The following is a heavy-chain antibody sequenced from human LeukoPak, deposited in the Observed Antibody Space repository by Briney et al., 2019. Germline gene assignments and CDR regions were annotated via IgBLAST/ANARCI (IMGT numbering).Heavy chain of an antibody. V-gene: IGHV1-69*05. J-gene: IGHJ4*02. CDR3: ARRGVGYCSGGSCYFDY. Sequence: SVKVSCKASGGTFSSYAISWVRQAPGQGLEWMGGIIPIFGTANYAQKFQGRVTITTDESTSTAYMELSSLRSEDTAVYYCARRGVGYCSGGSCYFDYWGQGTLVTVSS. CDR1: GGTFSSYA. CDR2: IIPIFGTA. D-gene: IGHD2-15*01.